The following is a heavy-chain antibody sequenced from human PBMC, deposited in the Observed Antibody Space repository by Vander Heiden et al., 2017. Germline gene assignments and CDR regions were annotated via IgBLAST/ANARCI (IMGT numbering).Heavy chain of an antibody. CDR3: ARDKDPYYYGSGKGWFDP. V-gene: IGHV3-21*01. Sequence: EVQLVESGGGLVKPGGSLRLSRAASGFTLSSYSMNWVRQAPGKGLEWVSSISSSSSYIYYADSVKGRFTISRDNAKNSLYLQMNSLRAEDTAVYYCARDKDPYYYGSGKGWFDPWGQGTLVTVSS. J-gene: IGHJ5*02. CDR2: ISSSSSYI. CDR1: GFTLSSYS. D-gene: IGHD3-10*01.